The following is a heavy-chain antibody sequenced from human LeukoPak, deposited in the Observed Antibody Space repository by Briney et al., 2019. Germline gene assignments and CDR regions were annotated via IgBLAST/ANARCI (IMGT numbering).Heavy chain of an antibody. J-gene: IGHJ4*02. D-gene: IGHD6-6*01. CDR3: TRDPGYSSSSISF. CDR2: IDRSNSDI. Sequence: GGSLRLSRAASGFALSGYSINWVRQAPGKGLEWVSFIDRSNSDIYYADSVKGRFTISRDNARESVFLQLNRLRAEDTAVYYCTRDPGYSSSSISFWGQGTLVTVSS. CDR1: GFALSGYS. V-gene: IGHV3-21*01.